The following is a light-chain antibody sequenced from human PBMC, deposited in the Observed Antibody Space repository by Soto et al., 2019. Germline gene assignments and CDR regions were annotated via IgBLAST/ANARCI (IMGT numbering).Light chain of an antibody. CDR1: SSDVGGYNY. Sequence: QSALTQPASVSGSPGQSITISCTGTSSDVGGYNYVSWYQQHPGKAPKLMIYDVSNRPSGVSNRFSGSKSGNTASLTISGLQAVDEADYYCSSYTSSSPYVVFGGGTQLTVL. V-gene: IGLV2-14*01. CDR2: DVS. J-gene: IGLJ2*01. CDR3: SSYTSSSPYVV.